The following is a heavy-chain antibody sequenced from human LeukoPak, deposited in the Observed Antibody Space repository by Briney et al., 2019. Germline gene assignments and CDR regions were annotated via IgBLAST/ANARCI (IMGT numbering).Heavy chain of an antibody. CDR3: TRGAGWLIDY. Sequence: SETLSLTCTVSDDSISDYYRGWIRQPPGKGLEWIGYFHNSGTSTYNPSLKSRVTISADTSKNQFSLKLNSLTTADTAVYYCTRGAGWLIDYWGQGTLVTVSS. CDR1: DDSISDYY. D-gene: IGHD3-16*01. V-gene: IGHV4-59*01. J-gene: IGHJ4*02. CDR2: FHNSGTS.